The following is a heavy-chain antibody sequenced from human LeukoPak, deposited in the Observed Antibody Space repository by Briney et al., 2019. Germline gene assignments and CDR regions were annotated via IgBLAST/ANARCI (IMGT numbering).Heavy chain of an antibody. CDR2: IIPIFGTA. V-gene: IGHV1-69*05. Sequence: ASVKVSCKASGGTFSGYAISWVRQAPGQGLEWMGGIIPIFGTANYAQKFQGRVTITTDESTSTAYMELSSLRSEDTAVYYCATARSWGKHYMDVWGKGTTVTVSS. CDR3: ATARSWGKHYMDV. D-gene: IGHD3-16*01. CDR1: GGTFSGYA. J-gene: IGHJ6*03.